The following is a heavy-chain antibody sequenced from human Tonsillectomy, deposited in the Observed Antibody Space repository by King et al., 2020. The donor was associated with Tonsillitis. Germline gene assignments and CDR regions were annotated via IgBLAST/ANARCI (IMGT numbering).Heavy chain of an antibody. CDR2: SSGSGGRA. J-gene: IGHJ4*02. D-gene: IGHD3-9*01. V-gene: IGHV3-23*04. CDR3: AKDFLYYDILTGYYKGFDY. Sequence: VQLVESGGGLVQPGGSLRLSCAASGLTFSSYAMSWVRQAPGKGLEWVSASSGSGGRAYYADSVKGRFTISRDNSKNTLYLQMNGLRADDTAVYYCAKDFLYYDILTGYYKGFDYWGQGTLVTVSS. CDR1: GLTFSSYA.